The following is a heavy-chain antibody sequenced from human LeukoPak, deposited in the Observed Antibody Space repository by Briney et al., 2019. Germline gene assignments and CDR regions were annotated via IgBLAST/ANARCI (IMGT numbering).Heavy chain of an antibody. CDR1: GGSFSNYY. CDR3: AREEALGSGSFDY. D-gene: IGHD1-26*01. Sequence: PSETLSLTCAVYGGSFSNYYWSWIRQPPGKGLEWIGEINHSGSTSYNPSLKSRVTMSVDTSKNQFSLKLSSVTAADTAVYYCAREEALGSGSFDYWGQGTLVTVSS. J-gene: IGHJ4*02. CDR2: INHSGST. V-gene: IGHV4-34*01.